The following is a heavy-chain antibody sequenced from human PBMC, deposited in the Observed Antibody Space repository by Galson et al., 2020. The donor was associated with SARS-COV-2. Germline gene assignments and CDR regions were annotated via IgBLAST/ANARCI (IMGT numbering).Heavy chain of an antibody. D-gene: IGHD1-1*01. Sequence: GGSLRLSCAASGFTFDDYGMSWVRQAPGKGLEWVSGINWNGGSTGYADSVKGRFTISRDNAKNSLYLQMNSLRADDTALYYCASLTTGNWFDPWGQGTLVTVSS. CDR3: ASLTTGNWFDP. J-gene: IGHJ5*02. V-gene: IGHV3-20*04. CDR1: GFTFDDYG. CDR2: INWNGGST.